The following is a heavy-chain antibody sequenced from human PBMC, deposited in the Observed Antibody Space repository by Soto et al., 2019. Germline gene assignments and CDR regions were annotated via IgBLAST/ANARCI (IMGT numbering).Heavy chain of an antibody. CDR3: ARTDCSSTSCYNYYYYGMDV. CDR1: GCSFTKYG. Sequence: ASVKVSCKTSGCSFTKYGLHWVRQAPGQRLEWMGWINPGNGDTKYSQKFQGGVTITRDTSATTAYMELSSLRSEDSAVFYCARTDCSSTSCYNYYYYGMDVWGQGTTVTVSS. J-gene: IGHJ6*02. D-gene: IGHD2-2*01. CDR2: INPGNGDT. V-gene: IGHV1-3*01.